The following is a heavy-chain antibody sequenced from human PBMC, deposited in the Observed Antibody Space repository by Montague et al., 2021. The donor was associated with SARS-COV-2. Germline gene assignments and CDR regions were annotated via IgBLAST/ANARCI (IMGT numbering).Heavy chain of an antibody. Sequence: SLRLSCAASGFTFSSYWMSWVRQAPGKGLEWVANIKQDGSEKYYVDSVKGRFTISRDNAENSLYLQMNSLRAEDTAVYYCARDLAVVAATPFDYWGQGTLVTVSS. CDR2: IKQDGSEK. J-gene: IGHJ4*02. V-gene: IGHV3-7*01. CDR1: GFTFSSYW. D-gene: IGHD2-15*01. CDR3: ARDLAVVAATPFDY.